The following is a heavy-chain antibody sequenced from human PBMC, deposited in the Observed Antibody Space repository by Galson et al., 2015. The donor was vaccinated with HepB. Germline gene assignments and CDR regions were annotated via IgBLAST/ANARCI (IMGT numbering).Heavy chain of an antibody. Sequence: SLRLSCAASGFTFSSYAMSWVRQAPGKGLEWVSAISGSGGSTYYADSVKGRFTISRDNSKNTLDLQMNSLRAEDTAVYYCAKDSAYYYDFFNIWGQGTMVTVSS. CDR2: ISGSGGST. V-gene: IGHV3-23*01. J-gene: IGHJ3*02. CDR1: GFTFSSYA. D-gene: IGHD3-22*01. CDR3: AKDSAYYYDFFNI.